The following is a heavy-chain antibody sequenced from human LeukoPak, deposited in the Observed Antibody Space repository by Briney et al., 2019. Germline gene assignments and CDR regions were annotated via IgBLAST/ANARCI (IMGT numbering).Heavy chain of an antibody. CDR1: GFTFSSYG. Sequence: GGSLRLSCAASGFTFSSYGMHWVRQAPGKGLEWVAVISYDGSNKYYADSVKGRSTISRDNSKNTLYLQMNSLRAEDTAVYYCAKGSLYYYDSSGYPDAFDIWGQGTMVTVSS. J-gene: IGHJ3*02. D-gene: IGHD3-22*01. CDR2: ISYDGSNK. V-gene: IGHV3-30*18. CDR3: AKGSLYYYDSSGYPDAFDI.